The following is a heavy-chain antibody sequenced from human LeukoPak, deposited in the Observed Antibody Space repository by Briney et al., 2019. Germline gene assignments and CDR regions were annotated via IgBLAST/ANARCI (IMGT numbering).Heavy chain of an antibody. CDR3: ARGTTYYDILTGYYEGYYFDY. J-gene: IGHJ4*02. V-gene: IGHV1-24*01. Sequence: ASVKVSCKVSGYTLTELSMHWVRQAPGKGLEWMGGFDPEDGETIYAQKFQGRATMTEDTSTDTAYMELSRLRSDDTAVYYCARGTTYYDILTGYYEGYYFDYWGQGTLVTVSS. D-gene: IGHD3-9*01. CDR1: GYTLTELS. CDR2: FDPEDGET.